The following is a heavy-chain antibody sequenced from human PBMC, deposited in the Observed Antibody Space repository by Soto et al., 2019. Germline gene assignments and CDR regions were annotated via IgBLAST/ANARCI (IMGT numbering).Heavy chain of an antibody. CDR3: ATAYVYDFENSNYYRDAFDI. V-gene: IGHV5-51*01. Sequence: LGECLTSPCRSSGYSFSFYWIGWVSQMPGKGLEWMAIMYPDDSDIRYSPSFEAHVTISADKSTSTAFLQWSSLKASDTAMYYCATAYVYDFENSNYYRDAFDIWGQGTLVTVSS. CDR2: MYPDDSDI. CDR1: GYSFSFYW. D-gene: IGHD3-22*01. J-gene: IGHJ3*02.